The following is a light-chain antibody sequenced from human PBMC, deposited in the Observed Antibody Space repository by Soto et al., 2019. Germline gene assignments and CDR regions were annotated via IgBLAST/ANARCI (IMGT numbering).Light chain of an antibody. CDR3: CSYAGTYTVV. CDR2: DVS. J-gene: IGLJ2*01. V-gene: IGLV2-11*01. Sequence: QSVLTQPRSVSGSPGQSVTISCTGTSSDVGGYNYVSWYQQNPGKAPKLMIYDVSKRPSGVPDHFSGSKSGNTASLTISGLQAEDEADYYCCSYAGTYTVVFGGGTKVTVL. CDR1: SSDVGGYNY.